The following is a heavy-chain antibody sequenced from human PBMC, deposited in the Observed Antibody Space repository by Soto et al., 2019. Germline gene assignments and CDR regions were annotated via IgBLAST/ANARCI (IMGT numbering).Heavy chain of an antibody. CDR2: INSGSSYI. CDR1: GFPFSITG. J-gene: IGHJ6*02. Sequence: EVHLVESGGGLVKPGGSLRLSCEASGFPFSITGMNWVRQAPGKGLEWVSSINSGSSYIDYADSVKGRLTIYRDNAKNSLYLQMNNLRVEDTGVYYCAKDGGAGSVMDVWGQGTTVTVSS. D-gene: IGHD6-13*01. V-gene: IGHV3-21*01. CDR3: AKDGGAGSVMDV.